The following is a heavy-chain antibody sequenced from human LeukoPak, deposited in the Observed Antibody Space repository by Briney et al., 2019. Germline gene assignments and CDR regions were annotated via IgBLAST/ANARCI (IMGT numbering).Heavy chain of an antibody. D-gene: IGHD2-2*01. CDR2: ISWNSGSI. Sequence: AAGSLRLSCAASGFTFDDYAMHWVRQAPGRGLKWVSGISWNSGSIGYADSVKGRFTISRDNAKNSLHLQMNSLRAEDTALYYCAKDIGCSSTSCYRSGGITGPRALDDWGQGTLVTVSS. CDR3: AKDIGCSSTSCYRSGGITGPRALDD. CDR1: GFTFDDYA. J-gene: IGHJ4*02. V-gene: IGHV3-9*01.